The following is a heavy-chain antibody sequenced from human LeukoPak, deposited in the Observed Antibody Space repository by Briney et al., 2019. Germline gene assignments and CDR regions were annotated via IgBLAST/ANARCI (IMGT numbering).Heavy chain of an antibody. V-gene: IGHV4-34*01. CDR3: ARAGYGDSDFDY. CDR2: INHSGST. CDR1: GESFNNYY. D-gene: IGHD4-17*01. J-gene: IGHJ4*02. Sequence: SETLSLTCAVYGESFNNYYWTWIRQSPGKGLEWIGEINHSGSTNYNPSLKSRVTISVDTSKNQFSLKLSSVTAADTAVYYCARAGYGDSDFDYWGQGTLVTVSS.